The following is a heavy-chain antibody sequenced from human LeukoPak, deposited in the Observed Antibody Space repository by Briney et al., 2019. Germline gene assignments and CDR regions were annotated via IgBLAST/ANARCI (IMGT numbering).Heavy chain of an antibody. D-gene: IGHD6-13*01. CDR2: VKNDGST. CDR1: GFTFSSRW. Sequence: GGSLRLSCVVSGFTSGFTFSSRWMHWVRQAPGKGLVWVSLVKNDGSTNYADSVKGRFTVSRDNAENTLYLQMNNLRVEDTALYFCHPLGYTSNWGQGTLVTVSS. V-gene: IGHV3-74*01. CDR3: HPLGYTSN. J-gene: IGHJ4*02.